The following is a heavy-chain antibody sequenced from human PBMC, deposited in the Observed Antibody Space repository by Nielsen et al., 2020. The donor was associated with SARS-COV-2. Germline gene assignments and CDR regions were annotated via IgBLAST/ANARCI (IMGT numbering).Heavy chain of an antibody. D-gene: IGHD5-12*01. CDR1: GYSISSGYY. CDR3: ARGVDIVATGGVDV. J-gene: IGHJ6*02. Sequence: SETLSLTCTVSGYSISSGYYWGWIRQPPGKGLEWIGEINHSGSTNYNPSLKSRVTISVDTSKNQFSLKLSSVTAADTAVYYCARGVDIVATGGVDVWGQGTTVTVSS. CDR2: INHSGST. V-gene: IGHV4-38-2*02.